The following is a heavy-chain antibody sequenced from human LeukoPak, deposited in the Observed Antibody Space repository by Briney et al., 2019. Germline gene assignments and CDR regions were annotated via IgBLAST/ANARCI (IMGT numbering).Heavy chain of an antibody. Sequence: ASVKVSCKASGYTFTGYYMHWVRQAPGQGLEWMGWINPNSGGTNYAQKFQGRVTMTRDTSISTAYMELSRLRSDDTAVYYCARVRGRYYAIYFDYWGQGTLVTVSS. CDR2: INPNSGGT. V-gene: IGHV1-2*02. D-gene: IGHD1-26*01. CDR1: GYTFTGYY. CDR3: ARVRGRYYAIYFDY. J-gene: IGHJ4*02.